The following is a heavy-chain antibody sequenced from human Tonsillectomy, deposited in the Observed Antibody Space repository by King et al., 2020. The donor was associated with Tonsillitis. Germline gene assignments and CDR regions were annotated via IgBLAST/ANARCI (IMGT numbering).Heavy chain of an antibody. J-gene: IGHJ2*01. D-gene: IGHD7-27*01. CDR2: VSHDGNTK. Sequence: VQLVESGGGVVQPGRSLRLSCAASGFSLNTYGMHWVRQAPGKGLEWVAVVSHDGNTKLYADTVRGRFTISKDNSKNTLYLQMNSLKSEDTAVYYCAKDTLGPWYFDLWGSGTLVAVSS. CDR1: GFSLNTYG. V-gene: IGHV3-30*18. CDR3: AKDTLGPWYFDL.